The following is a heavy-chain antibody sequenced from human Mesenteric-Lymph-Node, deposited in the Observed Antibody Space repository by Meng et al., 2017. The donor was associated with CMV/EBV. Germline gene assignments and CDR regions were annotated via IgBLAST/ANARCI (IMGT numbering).Heavy chain of an antibody. Sequence: GESLKISCAASGFSLSNYGMNWVRQAPGKGLEWISYISDRSTTIYYADSVKGRSTISRDNAKNSLSLQINSLRAEDTAVYYCAIYCSSTSCYRGNGPWGQGTLVTVSS. D-gene: IGHD2-2*01. CDR3: AIYCSSTSCYRGNGP. J-gene: IGHJ5*02. V-gene: IGHV3-48*04. CDR2: ISDRSTTI. CDR1: GFSLSNYG.